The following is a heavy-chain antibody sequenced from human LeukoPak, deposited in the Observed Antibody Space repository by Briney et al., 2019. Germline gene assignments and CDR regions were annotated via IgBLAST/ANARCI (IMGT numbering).Heavy chain of an antibody. Sequence: SETLSLTCTVSGSSISGDGYYWTWTRQHPGESLEWLGFIHPGGSIYYNPSLSSRLIISADTSNNQMSLKLSFVTAADTAVYYCARGGDTAKGGKDWGQGTLVTVSS. D-gene: IGHD1-26*01. CDR2: IHPGGSI. J-gene: IGHJ4*02. V-gene: IGHV4-31*03. CDR3: ARGGDTAKGGKD. CDR1: GSSISGDGYY.